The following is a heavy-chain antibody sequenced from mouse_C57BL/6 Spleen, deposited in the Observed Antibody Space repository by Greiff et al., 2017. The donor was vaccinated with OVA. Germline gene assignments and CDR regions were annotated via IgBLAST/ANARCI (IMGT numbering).Heavy chain of an antibody. V-gene: IGHV5-4*01. CDR2: ISAGGSYT. CDR3: ARDGDYYGSNDWYFDV. D-gene: IGHD1-1*01. J-gene: IGHJ1*03. Sequence: EVQLVESGGGLVKPGGSLKLSCAASGFTFSSYAMSWVRQTPEKRLEWVATISAGGSYTYYPDNVKGRFTISRDKAKNNLYLQMSHLKSEDTAMYYCARDGDYYGSNDWYFDVWGTGTTVTVSS. CDR1: GFTFSSYA.